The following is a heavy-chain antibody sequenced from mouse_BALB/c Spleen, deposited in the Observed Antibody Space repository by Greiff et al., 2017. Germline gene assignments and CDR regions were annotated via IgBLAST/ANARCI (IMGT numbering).Heavy chain of an antibody. CDR2: IYYSGTI. CDR1: GISITTGNYR. D-gene: IGHD2-14*01. J-gene: IGHJ2*01. V-gene: IGHV3-5*02. Sequence: VQLKESGPGLVKPSQTVSLTCTVTGISITTGNYRWSWIRQVPGNKLEWIGYIYYSGTITYHTSLTSSTTITSDTSKNQFFLEMNSLTAEDTATYYCARDRGYGFDYWGQGTTLTVSS. CDR3: ARDRGYGFDY.